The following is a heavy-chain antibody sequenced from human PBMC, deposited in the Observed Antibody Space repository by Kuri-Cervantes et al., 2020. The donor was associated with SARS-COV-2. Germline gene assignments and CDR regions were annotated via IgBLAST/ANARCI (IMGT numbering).Heavy chain of an antibody. V-gene: IGHV4-34*01. D-gene: IGHD3-3*01. CDR2: INHSGST. CDR1: GGSFSGYY. CDR3: AGLRITIFGVTRDY. Sequence: SETLSLTCAVYGGSFSGYYWSWIRQPPGKGLEWIGEINHSGSTNYNPSLKSRVTISVDTSKNQFSLKLSSVTAANTAVYYCAGLRITIFGVTRDYWGQGTLVTVSS. J-gene: IGHJ4*02.